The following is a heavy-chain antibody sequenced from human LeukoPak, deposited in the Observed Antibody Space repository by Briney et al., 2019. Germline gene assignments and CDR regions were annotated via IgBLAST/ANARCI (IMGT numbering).Heavy chain of an antibody. J-gene: IGHJ4*02. CDR1: GGSISSYY. V-gene: IGHV4-59*01. CDR2: IYYSGST. CDR3: ARAAVGSFDY. D-gene: IGHD4-23*01. Sequence: NPSETLSLTCTVSGGSISSYYWSWIRQPPGKGLEWIGYIYYSGSTNYDPSLKSRVTISVDTSKNQFSLKLSSVTAADTAVYYCARAAVGSFDYWGQGTLVTVSS.